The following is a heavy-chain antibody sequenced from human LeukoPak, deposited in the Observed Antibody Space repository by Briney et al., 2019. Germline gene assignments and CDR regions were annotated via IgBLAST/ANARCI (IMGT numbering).Heavy chain of an antibody. V-gene: IGHV3-48*03. J-gene: IGHJ6*03. CDR2: ISSSDNTI. Sequence: GGSLRLSCAASGFTFSSYEMNWVRQAPGKGLEWVSYISSSDNTIYYADSVKGRFTISRDNAKTSLYLQMSSLRAEDTAIYYCARDLRGFPYYNYYMDVWGKGTTVTVSS. CDR1: GFTFSSYE. CDR3: ARDLRGFPYYNYYMDV.